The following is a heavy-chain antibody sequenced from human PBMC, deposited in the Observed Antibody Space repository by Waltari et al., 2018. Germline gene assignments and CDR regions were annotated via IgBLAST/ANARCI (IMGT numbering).Heavy chain of an antibody. CDR2: INHSGRT. CDR3: ARANTIFGVIRTWYYMDV. J-gene: IGHJ6*03. CDR1: GGSFSGYY. Sequence: QVQLQQWGAGLLKPSATLSLTCVVPGGSFSGYYWGRTRQPPGKGLEWIGEINHSGRTNYNPSLKSRVTISIDTSKIQFSLKLRSVTVADTAVYYCARANTIFGVIRTWYYMDVWGKGTPVTVSS. V-gene: IGHV4-34*01. D-gene: IGHD3-3*01.